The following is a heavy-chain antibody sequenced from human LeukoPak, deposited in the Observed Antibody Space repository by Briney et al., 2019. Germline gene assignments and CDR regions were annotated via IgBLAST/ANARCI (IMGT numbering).Heavy chain of an antibody. CDR3: XRXRXXXPXXXXFDY. J-gene: IGHJ4*01. CDR2: IYYSGST. CDR1: GGSISSSSYY. V-gene: IGHV4-39*01. D-gene: IGHD3-16*02. Sequence: SETLSLTCTVSGGSISSSSYYWGWIRQPPGKGLEWIGRIYYSGSTYYNPSLKSRVTVSVDTSKNQFSLKLNSVSAGDTAVYXCXRXRXXXPXXXXFDY.